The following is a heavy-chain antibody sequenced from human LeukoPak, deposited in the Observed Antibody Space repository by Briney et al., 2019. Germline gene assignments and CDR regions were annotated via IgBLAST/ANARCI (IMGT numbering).Heavy chain of an antibody. V-gene: IGHV1-2*02. J-gene: IGHJ5*02. Sequence: ASVKVSCKASGYTFTDYYMHWVRQAPGQGLEWMGWINPNSGGTNYAQKFQGRVTMTRDTSISTAYMELSRLRSDDTAVYYCAGDAGVGEVMFWFDPWGQGTLVTVSS. CDR2: INPNSGGT. D-gene: IGHD3-10*01. CDR1: GYTFTDYY. CDR3: AGDAGVGEVMFWFDP.